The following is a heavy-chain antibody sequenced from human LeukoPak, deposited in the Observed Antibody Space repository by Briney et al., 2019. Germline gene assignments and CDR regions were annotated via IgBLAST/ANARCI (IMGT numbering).Heavy chain of an antibody. CDR3: ARLDSMGPDYYDSSGYPYYFDY. V-gene: IGHV4-59*01. CDR2: IYYSWST. J-gene: IGHJ4*02. D-gene: IGHD3-22*01. CDR1: GGSISSYY. Sequence: SETLSLTCTVSGGSISSYYWSWIRQPPGKGLEWVGYIYYSWSTNYNPSLKSRVTISVDTSKNQFSLKLSSLTAADTAVYYCARLDSMGPDYYDSSGYPYYFDYWGQGTLVTVSS.